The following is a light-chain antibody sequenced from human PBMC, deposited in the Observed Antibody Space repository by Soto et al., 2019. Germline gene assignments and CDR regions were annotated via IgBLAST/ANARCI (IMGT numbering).Light chain of an antibody. Sequence: EIVMTQSPATLSVSPGERATLSCRASQSVSSKLGWYQQKPGQAPRLLISGASTRASGVPARFSGSGSGTEFTLTISSLQSEDSAVYYCQQYNNWPRTFGQGTKVEIK. J-gene: IGKJ1*01. CDR3: QQYNNWPRT. V-gene: IGKV3-15*01. CDR2: GAS. CDR1: QSVSSK.